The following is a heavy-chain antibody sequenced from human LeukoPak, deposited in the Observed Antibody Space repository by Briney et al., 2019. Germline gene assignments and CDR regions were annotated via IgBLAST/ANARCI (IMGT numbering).Heavy chain of an antibody. J-gene: IGHJ6*02. CDR3: ARDSQDSSGYYSYYYYGMDV. Sequence: GGSLRLSCAASGFTFSSYAMHWVRQAPGKGLEWVAVISYDGSNKYYADSVKGRFTISRDNSKNMLYLQMNSLRAEDTAVYYCARDSQDSSGYYSYYYYGMDVWGQGTTVTVSS. V-gene: IGHV3-30-3*01. CDR2: ISYDGSNK. CDR1: GFTFSSYA. D-gene: IGHD3-22*01.